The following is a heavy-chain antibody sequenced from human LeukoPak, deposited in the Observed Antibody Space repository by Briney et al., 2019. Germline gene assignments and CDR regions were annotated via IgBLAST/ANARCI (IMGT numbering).Heavy chain of an antibody. CDR1: GGSFSGYY. CDR3: ARAINVGAFDI. V-gene: IGHV4-34*01. J-gene: IGHJ3*02. Sequence: PSETLSLTCAVYGGSFSGYYWSWIRQPPGKGLERIGEINHSGSTNYNPSLKSRVTISVDTSKNQFSLKLSSVTAADTAVYYCARAINVGAFDIWGQGTMVTVSS. CDR2: INHSGST. D-gene: IGHD3-10*01.